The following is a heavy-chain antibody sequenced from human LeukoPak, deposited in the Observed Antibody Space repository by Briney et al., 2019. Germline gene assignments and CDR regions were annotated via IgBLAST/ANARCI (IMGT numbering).Heavy chain of an antibody. V-gene: IGHV1-24*01. Sequence: ASVKVSCKVSGYTLTELSMHWVRQAPGKGLEWMGGFDPEDGETIYAQKFQGRVTMTEDTSTDTAYMELSSLRSEDTAVYYCAKDASIEQLVPGTFDYWGQGTLVTVSS. CDR3: AKDASIEQLVPGTFDY. CDR2: FDPEDGET. D-gene: IGHD6-6*01. J-gene: IGHJ4*02. CDR1: GYTLTELS.